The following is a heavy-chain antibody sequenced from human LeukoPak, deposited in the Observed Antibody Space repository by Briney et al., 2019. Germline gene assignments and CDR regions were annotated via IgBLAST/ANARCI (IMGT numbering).Heavy chain of an antibody. J-gene: IGHJ4*02. CDR2: IYYGGST. CDR3: ARSSVSGTYSGGY. D-gene: IGHD3-10*01. V-gene: IGHV4-59*08. CDR1: GGSISSYY. Sequence: PSETLSLTCTVSGGSISSYYWSWIRQPPGKGLEWIGYIYYGGSTYSNPSLKGRVTISVDTSKNQFSLKLASVTAADTAVYYCARSSVSGTYSGGYWGQGILVTVSS.